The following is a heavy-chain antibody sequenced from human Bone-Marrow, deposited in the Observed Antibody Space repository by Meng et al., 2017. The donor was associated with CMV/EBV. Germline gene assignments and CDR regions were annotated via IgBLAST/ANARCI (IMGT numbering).Heavy chain of an antibody. CDR1: GYTFTSYD. J-gene: IGHJ6*02. D-gene: IGHD4-23*01. CDR3: ARCPVDGATGYYYYYGMDV. Sequence: ASVKVSCKASGYTFTSYDINWVRQATGQGLEWMGWMNPNSGNTDYAQKFQGRVTMTRNTSISTAYMELSSLRSEDTAVYYCARCPVDGATGYYYYYGMDVWGQGTTVTVSS. V-gene: IGHV1-8*01. CDR2: MNPNSGNT.